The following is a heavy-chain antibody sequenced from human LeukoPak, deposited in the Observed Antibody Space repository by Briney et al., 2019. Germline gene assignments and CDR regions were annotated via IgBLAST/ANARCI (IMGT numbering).Heavy chain of an antibody. J-gene: IGHJ4*02. CDR3: ASRSIQLWTIDY. D-gene: IGHD5-18*01. V-gene: IGHV3-11*04. CDR1: GLTFSDYY. Sequence: PGGSLRLSCAASGLTFSDYYMSWIRQAPGKGLEWVSYISSSGSTIYYADSVKGRFTISRDNAKNSLYLQMNSLRAEDTAVYYCASRSIQLWTIDYWGQGTLVTVSS. CDR2: ISSSGSTI.